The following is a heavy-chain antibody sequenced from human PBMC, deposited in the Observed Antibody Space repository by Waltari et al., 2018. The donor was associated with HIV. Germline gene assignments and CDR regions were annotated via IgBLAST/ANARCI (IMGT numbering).Heavy chain of an antibody. Sequence: QVQLQESGPELVRASETLSLTCTVPAASVRGGPYYWNWIRQSPGEGLSWIGYISYTGSSNYNPSLKPRVKMSLDTSRHQFTLQLSSVTTADTAVYFCARARVSGSYRLDSWGQGFLVTVSS. CDR1: AASVRGGPYY. J-gene: IGHJ4*02. D-gene: IGHD1-26*01. CDR2: ISYTGSS. V-gene: IGHV4-61*01. CDR3: ARARVSGSYRLDS.